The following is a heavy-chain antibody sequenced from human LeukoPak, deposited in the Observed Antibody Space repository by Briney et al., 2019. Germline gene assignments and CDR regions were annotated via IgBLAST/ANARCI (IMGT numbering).Heavy chain of an antibody. CDR3: AREEGYCSSTSCYAIYAFDI. CDR1: GFTFSSYA. V-gene: IGHV3-30-3*01. CDR2: ISYDGSNK. D-gene: IGHD2-2*01. J-gene: IGHJ3*02. Sequence: PGRSLRLSCAASGFTFSSYAMHWVRQAPGKGLEWVAVISYDGSNKYYADSVKGRFTISRDNSKNTLYLQMNSLRAEDTAVYYCAREEGYCSSTSCYAIYAFDIWGQGTMVTVSS.